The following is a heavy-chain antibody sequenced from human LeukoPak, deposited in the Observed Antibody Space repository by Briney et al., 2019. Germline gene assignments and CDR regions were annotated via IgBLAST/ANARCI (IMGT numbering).Heavy chain of an antibody. D-gene: IGHD1-26*01. CDR3: AKDRGGSYPTGFDP. CDR2: INSDGSST. CDR1: GFTFSSYW. V-gene: IGHV3-74*01. Sequence: PGGSLGLSCAASGFTFSSYWMHWVRQAPGKGLVWVSRINSDGSSTSYADSVKGRFTISRDNAKNTLYLQMNSLRAEDTAVYYCAKDRGGSYPTGFDPWGQGTLVTVSS. J-gene: IGHJ5*02.